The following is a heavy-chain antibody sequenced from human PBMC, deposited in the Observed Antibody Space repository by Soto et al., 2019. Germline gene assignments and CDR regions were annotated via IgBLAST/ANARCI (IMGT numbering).Heavy chain of an antibody. CDR2: IIPMFHTA. J-gene: IGHJ6*02. V-gene: IGHV1-69*06. CDR1: GGSFMNYA. CDR3: ARSREEFRELSYDGMDV. Sequence: QVQLVQSGPEVRKPGSSVKVSCKASGGSFMNYAISWVRQAPGQGLEWMGGIIPMFHTANYAQKFQGRLTITGDKSTSTDYMELSSLRSEDTAVYYCARSREEFRELSYDGMDVWGQGTMVTVSS. D-gene: IGHD1-7*01.